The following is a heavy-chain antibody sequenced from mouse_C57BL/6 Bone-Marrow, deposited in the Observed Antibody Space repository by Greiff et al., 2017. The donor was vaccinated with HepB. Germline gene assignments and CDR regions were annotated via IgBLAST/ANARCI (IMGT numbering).Heavy chain of an antibody. CDR3: TEWYSWFAY. Sequence: EVKLVESGGGLVQPGGSMKLSCVASGFTFSNYWMNWVRQSPEKGLEWVAQIRLKSDNYASHYAESVKGRFTISRDESKSSVYLQMNNLRAEDTGIYYGTEWYSWFAYWGQGTLVTVSA. CDR2: IRLKSDNYAS. CDR1: GFTFSNYW. V-gene: IGHV6-3*01. J-gene: IGHJ3*01. D-gene: IGHD2-1*01.